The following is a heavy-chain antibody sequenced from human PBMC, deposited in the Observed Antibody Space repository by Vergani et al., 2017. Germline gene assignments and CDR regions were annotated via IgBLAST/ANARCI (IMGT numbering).Heavy chain of an antibody. D-gene: IGHD3-22*01. V-gene: IGHV1-46*03. J-gene: IGHJ4*02. CDR3: TRGWYYDSIAYWAY. Sequence: QVLLVQSGAEVKKPGASVRVPCKTSGYTFTNYYIHWVRQAPGQGLEWMGIINPSGGSTTYAQQFQGRLTMTRDTSTSTVYMELSSLRSEDTAVYYCTRGWYYDSIAYWAYWGQGTLVTVSS. CDR1: GYTFTNYY. CDR2: INPSGGST.